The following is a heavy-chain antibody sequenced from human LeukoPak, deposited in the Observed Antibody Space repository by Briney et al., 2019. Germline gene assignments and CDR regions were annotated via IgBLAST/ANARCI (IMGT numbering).Heavy chain of an antibody. J-gene: IGHJ3*02. Sequence: PGGSLRLSCAASGFTFSSYAMHWVRQAPGKGLEWVAVISYDGSNKYYADSVKGRFTISRDNSKNTLYLQMNSLRAEDTAVYYCARDLSPPFGVLIIYAFDIWGQGTMVTVSS. CDR3: ARDLSPPFGVLIIYAFDI. CDR2: ISYDGSNK. CDR1: GFTFSSYA. D-gene: IGHD3-3*01. V-gene: IGHV3-30*04.